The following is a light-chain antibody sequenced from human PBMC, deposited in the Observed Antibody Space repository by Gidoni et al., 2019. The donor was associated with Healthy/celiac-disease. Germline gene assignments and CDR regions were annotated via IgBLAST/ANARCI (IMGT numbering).Light chain of an antibody. CDR3: QAWDSSTVAV. J-gene: IGLJ3*02. V-gene: IGLV3-1*01. Sequence: SYELTQPPSVSVSPGKTASITCSGDKLGDKYACWYQQKPGQSPVLVIYQDSKRPSGIPERFSGSNSGNTATLTISGTQAMDEADYYCQAWDSSTVAVFGGGTKLTVL. CDR2: QDS. CDR1: KLGDKY.